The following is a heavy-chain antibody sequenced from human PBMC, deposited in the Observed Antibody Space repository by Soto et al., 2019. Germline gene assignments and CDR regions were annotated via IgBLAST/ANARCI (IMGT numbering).Heavy chain of an antibody. V-gene: IGHV5-51*01. CDR3: ARLRGRYYDFWSGYPGLFDP. CDR1: GYSFTSYW. D-gene: IGHD3-3*01. CDR2: IYPGDSDT. J-gene: IGHJ5*02. Sequence: GESLKISCKGSGYSFTSYWIGWVRQMPGKGLEWMGIIYPGDSDTRYSPSLQGQVTISADKSISTAYLQWSSLKASDTAMYYCARLRGRYYDFWSGYPGLFDPWGQGTLVTVSS.